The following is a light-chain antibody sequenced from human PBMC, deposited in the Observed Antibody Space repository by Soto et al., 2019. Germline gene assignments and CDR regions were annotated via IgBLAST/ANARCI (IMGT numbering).Light chain of an antibody. Sequence: IVFKNSPATVCLSASQRSTISFGSSRSVGRYLGWYQQKPGQAPRLLIYDASHRATGIPARFSGSGSGTEFTLTISSLQSEDFAVYYCQQYSSSPPITFGHVTRLEIK. J-gene: IGKJ5*01. CDR1: RSVGRY. CDR3: QQYSSSPPIT. V-gene: IGKV3D-15*02. CDR2: DAS.